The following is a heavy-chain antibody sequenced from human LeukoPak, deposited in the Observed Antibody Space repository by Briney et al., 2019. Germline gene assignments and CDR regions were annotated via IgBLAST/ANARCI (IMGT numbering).Heavy chain of an antibody. CDR2: INPNSGGT. Sequence: ASVKVSCKASGYTFTGYYMHWVRQAPGQGLEWMGRINPNSGGTNYAQKFQGRVTMTRDTSISTAYMELSRLRSDDTAVYYCARVPLLWFGELSGYFDYWGQGTLVTVSS. CDR1: GYTFTGYY. V-gene: IGHV1-2*02. J-gene: IGHJ4*02. D-gene: IGHD3-10*01. CDR3: ARVPLLWFGELSGYFDY.